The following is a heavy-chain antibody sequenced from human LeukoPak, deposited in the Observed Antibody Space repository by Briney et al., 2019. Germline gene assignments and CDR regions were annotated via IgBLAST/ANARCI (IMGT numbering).Heavy chain of an antibody. CDR3: ATLWRLGASTGEAFDI. V-gene: IGHV4-59*11. D-gene: IGHD1-26*01. Sequence: PSETLSLTCTVSGGSISSHSLSWIRQPPGKGLEWIGYISYSGSTNYNPSLKSRVTISVDTSKNQFSLKLNSVTAADTAVYYCATLWRLGASTGEAFDIWGQGTMVTVSS. CDR2: ISYSGST. CDR1: GGSISSHS. J-gene: IGHJ3*02.